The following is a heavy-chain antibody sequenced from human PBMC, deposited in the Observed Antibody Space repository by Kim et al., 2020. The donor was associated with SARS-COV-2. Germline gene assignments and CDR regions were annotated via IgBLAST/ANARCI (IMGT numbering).Heavy chain of an antibody. J-gene: IGHJ5*02. Sequence: GGSLRLSCEASGFSFSNAWMNWVRQAPGKGLEWVGRIQSIADGATTDFAAPAKGRFTISRDDAKNTLYLQVNSLKIEDTAVYYCTTVATDGPMKFLFAHWGQGTLVTVSS. CDR3: TTVATDGPMKFLFAH. V-gene: IGHV3-15*01. CDR2: IQSIADGATT. CDR1: GFSFSNAW.